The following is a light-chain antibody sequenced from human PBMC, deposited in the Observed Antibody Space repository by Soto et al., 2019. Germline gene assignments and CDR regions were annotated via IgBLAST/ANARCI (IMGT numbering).Light chain of an antibody. CDR2: DAF. CDR3: QQRT. CDR1: QSVSSY. Sequence: EIVLTQSPATLSLSPGERANLSCRASQSVSSYLAWYQQKPGQAPRLLIYDAFNRATGIPARFSGSGSGTDFTLTISSLEPEDFAVYYCQQRTFGQGTKVDIK. V-gene: IGKV3-11*01. J-gene: IGKJ1*01.